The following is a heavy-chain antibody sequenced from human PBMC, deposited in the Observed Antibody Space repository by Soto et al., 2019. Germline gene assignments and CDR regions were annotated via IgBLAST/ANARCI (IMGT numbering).Heavy chain of an antibody. D-gene: IGHD2-2*01. J-gene: IGHJ6*02. CDR2: INPQTGGT. V-gene: IGHV1-2*02. Sequence: VREAPGQGLEWMGWINPQTGGTSYAQKFQGRVTLSRDTSINTAYLELSRLRFDDAAVYFCARERYQVISDGMDVWGQGTTVTSP. CDR3: ARERYQVISDGMDV.